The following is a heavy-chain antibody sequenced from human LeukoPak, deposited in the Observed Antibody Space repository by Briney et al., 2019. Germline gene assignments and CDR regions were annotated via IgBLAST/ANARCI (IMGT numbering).Heavy chain of an antibody. CDR1: LGTFTSYA. V-gene: IGHV1-69*13. J-gene: IGHJ4*02. Sequence: SLRVSSTPSLGTFTSYAISTGPEALGQGVEWMGGIIPIFGTANYAQKFQGRVTITADESTSTAYMELSSLRSEDTAVYYCARDYYYGSGSIALAFDYWGQGTLVTVSS. CDR2: IIPIFGTA. CDR3: ARDYYYGSGSIALAFDY. D-gene: IGHD3-10*01.